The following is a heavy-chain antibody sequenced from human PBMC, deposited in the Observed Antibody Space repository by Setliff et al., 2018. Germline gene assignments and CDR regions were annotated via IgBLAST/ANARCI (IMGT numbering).Heavy chain of an antibody. Sequence: SETLSLTCTVSAGSISAYYWSWIRQSPGKGLEWIGYIFYRGSPIYNPSLSSRVTMSVDTSKNQFSLKLTTVYMELQSLRSDDTAVYYCVRSSAPQVVLAADFDFWGQGTPVTVSS. J-gene: IGHJ4*02. CDR2: IFYRGSP. CDR1: AGSISAYY. V-gene: IGHV4-59*01. D-gene: IGHD1-7*01. CDR3: DTAVYYCVRSSAPQVVLAADFDF.